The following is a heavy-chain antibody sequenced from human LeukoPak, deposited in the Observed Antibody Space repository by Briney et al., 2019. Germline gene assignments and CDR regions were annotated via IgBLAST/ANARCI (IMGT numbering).Heavy chain of an antibody. CDR2: IYSGGST. V-gene: IGHV3-53*01. Sequence: PGGSLRLSCTASGFTFGDYAMSWVRQAPGKGLEWVSVIYSGGSTYYADSVKGRFTISRDNSKNTLYLQMNSLRAEDTAVYYCARMTTVTNYGMDVWGQGTTVTVSS. D-gene: IGHD4-11*01. CDR3: ARMTTVTNYGMDV. J-gene: IGHJ6*02. CDR1: GFTFGDYA.